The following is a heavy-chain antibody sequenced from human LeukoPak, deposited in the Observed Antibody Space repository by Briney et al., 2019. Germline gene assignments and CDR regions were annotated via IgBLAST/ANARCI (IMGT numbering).Heavy chain of an antibody. CDR2: INPSGGST. CDR1: GYTFTSYY. CDR3: ARGGSIVVVVAAILDY. V-gene: IGHV1-46*01. Sequence: ASVKVSCKASGYTFTSYYMHWVRQAPGQGLEWMGIINPSGGSTSYAQKFQGRVTMTRDTSTSTVYMELSSLRSEDTAVYYCARGGSIVVVVAAILDYCGQGTLVTVSS. D-gene: IGHD2-15*01. J-gene: IGHJ4*02.